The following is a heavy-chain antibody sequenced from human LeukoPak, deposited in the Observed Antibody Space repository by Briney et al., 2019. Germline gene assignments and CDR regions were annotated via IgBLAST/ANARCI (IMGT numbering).Heavy chain of an antibody. Sequence: GGSLRLSCAASGFTFSSYGMSWVRQAPGKGLEWVSAISGTGVSTYYADSVKGRFTISRDNSKNTLYLQMNSLRAEDTALYYCARDPSTVTPVYWGQGTLVTVTS. J-gene: IGHJ4*02. CDR1: GFTFSSYG. V-gene: IGHV3-23*01. D-gene: IGHD4-17*01. CDR3: ARDPSTVTPVY. CDR2: ISGTGVST.